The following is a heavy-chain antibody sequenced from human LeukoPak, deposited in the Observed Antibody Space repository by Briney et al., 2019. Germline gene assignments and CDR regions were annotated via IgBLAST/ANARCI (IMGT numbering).Heavy chain of an antibody. V-gene: IGHV4-34*01. CDR1: GGSFGGYY. CDR3: AREYCSSTSCYKGGLGY. D-gene: IGHD2-2*02. J-gene: IGHJ4*02. Sequence: SETLSLTCAVYGGSFGGYYWSWIRQPPGKGLKWIGEINHSGSTNYNPSLKSRVTISVDTSKNQFSLKLSSVTAADTAVYYCAREYCSSTSCYKGGLGYWGQGTLVTVSS. CDR2: INHSGST.